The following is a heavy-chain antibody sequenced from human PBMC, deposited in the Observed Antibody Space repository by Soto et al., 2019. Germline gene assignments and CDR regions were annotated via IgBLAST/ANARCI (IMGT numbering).Heavy chain of an antibody. Sequence: GGSLRLSCAASGFTFSSYGMHWVRQAPGKGLEWVAVIWYDGSNKYYADSVKGRFTISRDNSKNTLYLQMNSLRAEDTAVYYCARDDWGSGDAFDIWGQGTMVTVSS. CDR1: GFTFSSYG. CDR3: ARDDWGSGDAFDI. D-gene: IGHD7-27*01. J-gene: IGHJ3*02. V-gene: IGHV3-33*08. CDR2: IWYDGSNK.